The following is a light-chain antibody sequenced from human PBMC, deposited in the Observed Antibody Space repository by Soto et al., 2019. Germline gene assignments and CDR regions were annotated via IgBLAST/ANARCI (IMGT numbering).Light chain of an antibody. J-gene: IGLJ2*01. V-gene: IGLV2-8*01. CDR3: SSYAGSSNLV. CDR1: NNDIGDYNY. Sequence: QSALTQPPSASASPGQSVTISCTGTNNDIGDYNYVSWYQHHPGKAPQLIIYDVTKRPSGVLDRFSGSKSGNTASLTVAGLQTYDEAEYFCSSYAGSSNLVFGTGTKLTVL. CDR2: DVT.